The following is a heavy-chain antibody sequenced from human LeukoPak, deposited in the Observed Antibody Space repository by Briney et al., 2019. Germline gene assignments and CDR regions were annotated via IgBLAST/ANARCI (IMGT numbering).Heavy chain of an antibody. J-gene: IGHJ4*02. Sequence: PGGSLRLSCAASGFSFSAYGVPWVRQAPGKGLEWVAVIWYDGSSKDYADSVKGRFTFSRDNSKNTLYLQMNSLTVKDTAVYYCARSQSSSLIDYWGQGTLVTVSS. CDR1: GFSFSAYG. CDR2: IWYDGSSK. V-gene: IGHV3-33*01. CDR3: ARSQSSSLIDY. D-gene: IGHD6-13*01.